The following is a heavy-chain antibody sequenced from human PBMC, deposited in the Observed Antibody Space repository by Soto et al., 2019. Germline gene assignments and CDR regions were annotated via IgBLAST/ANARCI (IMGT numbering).Heavy chain of an antibody. CDR1: GGTFSSYA. J-gene: IGHJ6*02. V-gene: IGHV1-69*06. CDR3: ARDMTMVRGGGYGMDV. D-gene: IGHD3-10*01. Sequence: QVQLVKSGAEVKKPGSSVKVSCKASGGTFSSYAISWVRQAPGQGLEWMGGIIPIFGTANYAQKFQGRVTITADKSTRTAYMELSSLRSEDTAVYYCARDMTMVRGGGYGMDVWGQGTTVTVSS. CDR2: IIPIFGTA.